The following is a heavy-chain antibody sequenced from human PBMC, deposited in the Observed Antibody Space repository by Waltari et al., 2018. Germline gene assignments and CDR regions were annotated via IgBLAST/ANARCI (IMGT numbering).Heavy chain of an antibody. J-gene: IGHJ6*02. Sequence: WLGCINPYNDNTHYAQKFRGRVTITSDRSVSTAYMELSSLRSEDMVVYSCVRASFGVVIIPGGYYYYGMDVWGQGTTVTVSS. V-gene: IGHV1-3*01. CDR2: INPYNDNT. D-gene: IGHD3-3*01. CDR3: VRASFGVVIIPGGYYYYGMDV.